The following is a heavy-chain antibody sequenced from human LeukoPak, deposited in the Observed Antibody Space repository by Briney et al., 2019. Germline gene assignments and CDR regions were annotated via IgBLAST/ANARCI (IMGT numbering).Heavy chain of an antibody. CDR3: TRHLGDGYNSPFDY. D-gene: IGHD5-24*01. CDR2: IRSKANSYAT. J-gene: IGHJ4*02. CDR1: GFTFSGSA. V-gene: IGHV3-73*01. Sequence: VGSLRLSCAASGFTFSGSAMHWVRQASGKGLEWVGRIRSKANSYATAYAASVKGRFTISRDDSKNTAYLQMNSLKTEDTAVYYCTRHLGDGYNSPFDYWGQGTLVTVSS.